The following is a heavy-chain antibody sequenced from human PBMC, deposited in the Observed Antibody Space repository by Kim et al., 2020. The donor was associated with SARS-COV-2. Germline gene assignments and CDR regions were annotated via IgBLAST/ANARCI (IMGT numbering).Heavy chain of an antibody. J-gene: IGHJ4*02. CDR1: GFTFSIYS. V-gene: IGHV3-21*01. CDR3: AREVGLVVPTA. Sequence: GGSLRLSCAASGFTFSIYSMNWVRQAPGKGLEWVSSISSTSSYIYYADSVKGRFTISRDNAKNSLYLQMNSLRAEDTAVYYCAREVGLVVPTAWGQGALVSVSS. CDR2: ISSTSSYI. D-gene: IGHD2-2*01.